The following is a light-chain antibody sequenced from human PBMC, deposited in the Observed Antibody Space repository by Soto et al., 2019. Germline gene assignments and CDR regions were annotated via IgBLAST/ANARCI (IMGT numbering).Light chain of an antibody. J-gene: IGKJ4*01. V-gene: IGKV3D-15*01. CDR1: QRISSN. CDR2: GAS. Sequence: EIVMTQSPATLSVSPGERATLSCRASQRISSNLAWYQQKPGQAPRLLIYGASTRATGIPARFSGSGSGTEFTLISSSLQSADFAVYYCQQFHNWPLTFGGGTNVEIK. CDR3: QQFHNWPLT.